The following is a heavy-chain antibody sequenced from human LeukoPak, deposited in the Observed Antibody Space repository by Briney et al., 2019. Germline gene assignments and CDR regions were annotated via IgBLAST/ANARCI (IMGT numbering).Heavy chain of an antibody. CDR3: AKDRYDRPDDYFDY. V-gene: IGHV3-23*01. J-gene: IGHJ4*02. D-gene: IGHD3-22*01. Sequence: VGCLRLSCAASGLTFTGDAMSWVRQGPGKGLERGSAISGSVGRTYYADSVKGRFTISRDNSKNTLYLQMNGLRAEDTAVYYCAKDRYDRPDDYFDYWRRGTLATVSS. CDR1: GLTFTGDA. CDR2: ISGSVGRT.